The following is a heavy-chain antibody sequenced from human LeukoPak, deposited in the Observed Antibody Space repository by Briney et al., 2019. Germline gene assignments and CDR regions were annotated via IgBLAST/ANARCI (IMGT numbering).Heavy chain of an antibody. CDR1: GGTFSSYA. CDR2: IIPIFGTA. CDR3: ARMQLGVGTSGYSYYYYGMDV. Sequence: SVKVSCKASGGTFSSYAISWVRQAPGQGLEWMGGIIPIFGTANYAQKFQGRVTITADESTSTAYMELSSLRSEDTAVYYCARMQLGVGTSGYSYYYYGMDVWGQGTTVTVSS. D-gene: IGHD3-3*01. V-gene: IGHV1-69*01. J-gene: IGHJ6*02.